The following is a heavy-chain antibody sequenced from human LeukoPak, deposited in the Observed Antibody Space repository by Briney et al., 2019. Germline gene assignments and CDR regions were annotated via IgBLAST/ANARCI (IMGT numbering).Heavy chain of an antibody. V-gene: IGHV3-74*01. J-gene: IGHJ5*02. CDR3: VRGAVGTGVWFDP. CDR1: GFTFSGYW. Sequence: QPGRSLRLSCAASGFTFSGYWMRWVRQAPGKGLEWVSRINIDGATTNYADSVKGRFTISRDNATNTLHLQMNSLRADDTAVYYCVRGAVGTGVWFDPWGQGTLVTVSS. D-gene: IGHD1-26*01. CDR2: INIDGATT.